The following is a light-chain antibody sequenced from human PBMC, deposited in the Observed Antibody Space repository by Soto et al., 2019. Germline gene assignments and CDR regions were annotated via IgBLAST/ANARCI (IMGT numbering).Light chain of an antibody. J-gene: IGLJ1*01. V-gene: IGLV2-14*01. CDR3: GSYTSTDTPFV. CDR2: EVS. Sequence: QSALAQPSSVSGSPGQSITISCTGTSTDVGGHNYVSWYQHHPGKGPKLIIYEVSNRPSGVSDRFSGSKSGNKASLIISNLEAEDESDYYFGSYTSTDTPFVFGTGTKVTVL. CDR1: STDVGGHNY.